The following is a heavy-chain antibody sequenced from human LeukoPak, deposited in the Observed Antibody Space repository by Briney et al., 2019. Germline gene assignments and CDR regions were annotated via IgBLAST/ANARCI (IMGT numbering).Heavy chain of an antibody. Sequence: SVKVSCKASGGTFSSYAISWVRQAPGQGLEWMGGIIPIFGTANYAQKFQGRVTMTTDTSTSTAYMELRSLRSDDTAVYYCARELEMATISFGYWGQGTLVTVSS. J-gene: IGHJ4*02. CDR3: ARELEMATISFGY. V-gene: IGHV1-69*05. CDR1: GGTFSSYA. D-gene: IGHD5-24*01. CDR2: IIPIFGTA.